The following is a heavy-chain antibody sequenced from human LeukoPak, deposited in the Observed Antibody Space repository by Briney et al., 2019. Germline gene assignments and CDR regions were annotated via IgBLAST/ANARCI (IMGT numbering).Heavy chain of an antibody. D-gene: IGHD3-9*01. Sequence: SETLSLTCTVSGGSIRSYYWSWIRQPPGKGLEWIGYIYYSGSTNYNPSLKSRVAISVDTSKNQFSLKLSSVTAADTAVYYCARGPPYYDILTGYRYYFDYWGQGTLVTVSS. J-gene: IGHJ4*02. CDR3: ARGPPYYDILTGYRYYFDY. CDR2: IYYSGST. V-gene: IGHV4-59*01. CDR1: GGSIRSYY.